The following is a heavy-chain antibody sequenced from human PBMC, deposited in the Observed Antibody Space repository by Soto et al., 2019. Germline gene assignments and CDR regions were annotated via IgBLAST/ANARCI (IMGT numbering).Heavy chain of an antibody. J-gene: IGHJ4*02. D-gene: IGHD2-2*01. Sequence: ASVKVSCKASGYTFTSYDINWVRQATGQGLEWMGWMNPNSGNTGYAQKFQGRVTMTRNTSISTAYMELSSLRSEDTAVYYCARGLGGYCSSTSCYHYFDYCGQGTLVTVSS. CDR3: ARGLGGYCSSTSCYHYFDY. CDR1: GYTFTSYD. V-gene: IGHV1-8*01. CDR2: MNPNSGNT.